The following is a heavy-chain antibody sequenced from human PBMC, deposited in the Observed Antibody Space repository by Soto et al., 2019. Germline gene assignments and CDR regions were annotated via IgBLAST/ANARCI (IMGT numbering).Heavy chain of an antibody. CDR3: ARGGSGSYSVYYYYGMDV. D-gene: IGHD1-26*01. CDR2: INPNSGGT. CDR1: GYTFTGYY. J-gene: IGHJ6*02. V-gene: IGHV1-2*04. Sequence: GASVKVSCKASGYTFTGYYMHWVRQAPGQGLEWMGWINPNSGGTNYAQKFQGWVTMTRDTSISTAYMELSRLRSDDTAVYYCARGGSGSYSVYYYYGMDVWGQGTTVTVSS.